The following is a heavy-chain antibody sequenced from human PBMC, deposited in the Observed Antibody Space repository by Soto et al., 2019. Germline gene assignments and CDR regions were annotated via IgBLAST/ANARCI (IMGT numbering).Heavy chain of an antibody. D-gene: IGHD3-10*01. J-gene: IGHJ3*02. V-gene: IGHV3-30-3*01. Sequence: GGSLRLSCAASGFAFSGYAMHWVRQAPGKGLEWVAVISFDGSNKYYADSVKGRFTISRDNSKNTLYLQMNSLRAEDTAMYYCARAGSGHDAFDIWRQGTMVTVSS. CDR3: ARAGSGHDAFDI. CDR2: ISFDGSNK. CDR1: GFAFSGYA.